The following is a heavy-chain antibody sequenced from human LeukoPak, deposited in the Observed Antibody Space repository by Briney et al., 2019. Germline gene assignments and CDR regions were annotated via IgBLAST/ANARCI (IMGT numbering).Heavy chain of an antibody. Sequence: GGSLRLSCAASGFTCSSYAMSWVRQARGKGLEWVSAISGSGGSTYYADSVKGRFTISRDNSKNTLYLQMNSLRAEDTAVYYCAKAFGITVETFDYWGQGTLVTVSS. D-gene: IGHD7-27*01. J-gene: IGHJ4*02. CDR1: GFTCSSYA. CDR2: ISGSGGST. CDR3: AKAFGITVETFDY. V-gene: IGHV3-23*01.